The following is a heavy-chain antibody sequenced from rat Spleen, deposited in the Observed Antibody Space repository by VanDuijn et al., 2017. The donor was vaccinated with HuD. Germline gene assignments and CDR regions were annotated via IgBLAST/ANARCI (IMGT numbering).Heavy chain of an antibody. Sequence: EVQLVESGGGLVQPGSPLKLSCAASGFTFNNNWLNWIRQAPGKGLEWVASIHPDGSTSYYPDTVKGRFVISKDNAKSTLYLQMNSLRSEDTATYYCASSRYYGYNYEIWFAYWGQGTLVTVSS. CDR3: ASSRYYGYNYEIWFAY. CDR1: GFTFNNNW. CDR2: IHPDGSTS. D-gene: IGHD1-9*01. J-gene: IGHJ3*01. V-gene: IGHV5-35*01.